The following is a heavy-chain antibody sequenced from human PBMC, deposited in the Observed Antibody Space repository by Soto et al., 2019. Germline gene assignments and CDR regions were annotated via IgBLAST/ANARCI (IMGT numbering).Heavy chain of an antibody. J-gene: IGHJ6*02. V-gene: IGHV4-39*01. D-gene: IGHD1-20*01. CDR1: GGSFSSYY. Sequence: SETLSLTCAVYGGSFSSYYWGWIRQPPGKGLEWIGSIYYSGSTYYNPSLKSRVTISVDTSKNQFSLKLSSVTAADTAVYYCARTRDNNINYYYALDVWGPGTTVTVSS. CDR3: ARTRDNNINYYYALDV. CDR2: IYYSGST.